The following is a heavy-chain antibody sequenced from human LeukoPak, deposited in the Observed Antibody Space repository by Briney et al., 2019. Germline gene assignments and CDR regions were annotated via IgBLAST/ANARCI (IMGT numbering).Heavy chain of an antibody. CDR1: GGTFSSYA. V-gene: IGHV1-69*05. Sequence: ASVKVSCKASGGTFSSYAISWVRQAPGQGLEWMGGIIPIFGTANYAQKLQGRVTMTTDTSTSTAYMELRSLRSDDTAVYYCAREGLRYCSGGSCYVPDYWGQGTLVTVSS. D-gene: IGHD2-15*01. CDR2: IIPIFGTA. CDR3: AREGLRYCSGGSCYVPDY. J-gene: IGHJ4*02.